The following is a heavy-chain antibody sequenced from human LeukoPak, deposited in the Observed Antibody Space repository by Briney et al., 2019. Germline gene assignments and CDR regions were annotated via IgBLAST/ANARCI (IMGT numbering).Heavy chain of an antibody. V-gene: IGHV4-39*07. Sequence: SETLSLTCTVSGGSISRSSYYWGWIRQPPGKGLEWIGNIYYSGSTYYNPSLKSRVTISVDTSKNQFSLKLSSVTAADTAVYYCARGDNYYYYVMDVWGQGTTVTVSS. CDR3: ARGDNYYYYVMDV. CDR2: IYYSGST. J-gene: IGHJ6*02. D-gene: IGHD2-15*01. CDR1: GGSISRSSYY.